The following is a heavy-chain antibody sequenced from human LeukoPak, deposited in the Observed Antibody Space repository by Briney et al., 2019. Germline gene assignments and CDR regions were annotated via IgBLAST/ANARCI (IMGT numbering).Heavy chain of an antibody. CDR3: TRDMQLRTTVTTKFDY. D-gene: IGHD4-17*01. J-gene: IGHJ4*02. Sequence: GGSLRLSCTASGFTFRDYAMSWVRQAPGKGLEWVGFIRRKAYGGPTEYAASVKGKFTSSRDDYKSIAYLQMSSLKTEATAVYYCTRDMQLRTTVTTKFDYWGQGTLVTVSS. CDR2: IRRKAYGGPT. V-gene: IGHV3-49*04. CDR1: GFTFRDYA.